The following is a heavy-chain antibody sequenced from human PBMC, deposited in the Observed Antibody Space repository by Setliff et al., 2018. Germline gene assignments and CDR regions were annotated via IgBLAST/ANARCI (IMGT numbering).Heavy chain of an antibody. D-gene: IGHD3-16*01. J-gene: IGHJ3*02. V-gene: IGHV5-51*01. CDR2: IYPADSDT. CDR3: ARVGPLTDHALDI. Sequence: GESLKISCKGSGYTFTNYWIAWVGQMPGKGLEYMGIIYPADSDTTYSPSFQGQVTISADKSINTAYLQWSSLKASYTAIYYCARVGPLTDHALDIWGQGTMVTVSS. CDR1: GYTFTNYW.